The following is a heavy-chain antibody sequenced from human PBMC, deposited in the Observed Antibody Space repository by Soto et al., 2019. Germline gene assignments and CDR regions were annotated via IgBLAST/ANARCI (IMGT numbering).Heavy chain of an antibody. Sequence: VQLVESGGGLIQPGGSLRLSCAASGFTVSNNHMTWVRQAAGKGLELVSFVHGGGSTSYADSVKGRFTISRDNSKNTPYLQMDSLRADDTAIYYCAGRLTTAASLDYWGRGTLVTVSS. CDR1: GFTVSNNH. CDR2: VHGGGST. D-gene: IGHD3-16*01. J-gene: IGHJ4*02. V-gene: IGHV3-53*01. CDR3: AGRLTTAASLDY.